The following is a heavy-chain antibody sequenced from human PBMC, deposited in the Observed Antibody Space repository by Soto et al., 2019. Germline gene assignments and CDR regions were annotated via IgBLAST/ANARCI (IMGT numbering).Heavy chain of an antibody. CDR1: GVTFTNHG. V-gene: IGHV3-30*03. D-gene: IGHD5-12*01. Sequence: QMQLVESGGGVVQPGMSLRLSCAVSGVTFTNHGIHWVRQAPGKGLEWVADISYNGIDKWYADSVKGRFTISRDNFGDKAYLQMNGLRLEDTAVYYCASGEGQTGHDTRFDYWGQGPLVTVSS. J-gene: IGHJ4*02. CDR3: ASGEGQTGHDTRFDY. CDR2: ISYNGIDK.